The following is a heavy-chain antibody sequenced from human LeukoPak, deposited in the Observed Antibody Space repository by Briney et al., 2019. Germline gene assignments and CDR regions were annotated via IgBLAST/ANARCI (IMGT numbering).Heavy chain of an antibody. CDR1: GFTVSSNY. J-gene: IGHJ3*02. CDR3: ARDRGYDAFDI. Sequence: GGSLRLSCAASGFTVSSNYMSWVRQAPGKGLEWVSVIYSGGSTYYADSVKGRFTISRDNSKNTLYLQMNSLRAEDTAVYYCARDRGYDAFDIWGQGTMVTVSS. CDR2: IYSGGST. V-gene: IGHV3-53*01. D-gene: IGHD6-25*01.